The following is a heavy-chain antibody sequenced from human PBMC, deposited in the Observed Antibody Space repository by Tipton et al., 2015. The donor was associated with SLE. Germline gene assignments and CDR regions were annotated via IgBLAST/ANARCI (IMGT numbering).Heavy chain of an antibody. CDR1: GGSFSGYY. D-gene: IGHD6-19*01. Sequence: TLSLTCAVSGGSFSGYYWSWIRQPPGKGLEWIGEINHSGSTNYNPSLKSRVTISVDTSKNQFSLKLSSVTAADTAVYYCARGEQWLVFAFDIWGQGTMVTVSS. CDR3: ARGEQWLVFAFDI. CDR2: INHSGST. J-gene: IGHJ3*02. V-gene: IGHV4-34*01.